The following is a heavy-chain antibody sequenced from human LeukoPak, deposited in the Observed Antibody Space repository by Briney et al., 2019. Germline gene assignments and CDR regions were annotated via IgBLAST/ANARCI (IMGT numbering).Heavy chain of an antibody. CDR2: ISYDGSNK. V-gene: IGHV3-30*18. J-gene: IGHJ4*02. CDR3: AKDRAGTWYSSGWGVFDY. Sequence: PGGSLRLSCAASGFTSSSYGMHWVRQAPGKGLEWVAVISYDGSNKYYADSVKGRFTISRDNSKNTLYLQMNSLRAEDTAVYYCAKDRAGTWYSSGWGVFDYWGQGTLVTVSS. CDR1: GFTSSSYG. D-gene: IGHD6-19*01.